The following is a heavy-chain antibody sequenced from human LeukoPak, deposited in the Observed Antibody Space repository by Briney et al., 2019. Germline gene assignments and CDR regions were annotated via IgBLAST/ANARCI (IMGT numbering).Heavy chain of an antibody. J-gene: IGHJ4*02. CDR2: VYPGDSDS. Sequence: GESLKISCKGSGYSFTDYWIAWVRQMPGKGLEWMGFVYPGDSDSRYSPSFRGQVTISADKANSTAYLQWNSLKASDTAIYYCARHSPGWMVRPYDSWGQGTLVTVSS. D-gene: IGHD3-10*01. CDR3: ARHSPGWMVRPYDS. V-gene: IGHV5-51*01. CDR1: GYSFTDYW.